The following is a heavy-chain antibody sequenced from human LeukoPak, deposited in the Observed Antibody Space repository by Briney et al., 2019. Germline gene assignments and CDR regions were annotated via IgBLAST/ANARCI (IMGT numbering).Heavy chain of an antibody. CDR1: GGSVSGYY. CDR2: IYHSGST. CDR3: ARFGGSYGAFDI. D-gene: IGHD1-26*01. Sequence: SETLSLTCAVSGGSVSGYYWGWIRQPPGKGLEWIGSIYHSGSTYYNPSLKSRVTISVDTSKNQFSLKLSSVTAADTAVYYCARFGGSYGAFDIWGQGTMVTVSS. V-gene: IGHV4-38-2*01. J-gene: IGHJ3*02.